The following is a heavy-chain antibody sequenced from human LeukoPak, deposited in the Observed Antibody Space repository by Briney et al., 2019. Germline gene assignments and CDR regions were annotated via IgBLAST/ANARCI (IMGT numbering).Heavy chain of an antibody. CDR3: ARHSYSSGWYSDY. CDR1: GXSISSSSYY. V-gene: IGHV4-39*01. CDR2: IYYSGST. J-gene: IGHJ4*02. D-gene: IGHD6-19*01. Sequence: SETLSLTCTVSGXSISSSSYYWGWIRQPPGTGLEWIGSIYYSGSTYYNPSLKSRVTISVDTSKNQFSLKLSSVTAADTAVYYCARHSYSSGWYSDYWGQGTLVTVSS.